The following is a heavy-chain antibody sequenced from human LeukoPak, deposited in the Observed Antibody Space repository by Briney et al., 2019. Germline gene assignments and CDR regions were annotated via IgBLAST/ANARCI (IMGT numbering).Heavy chain of an antibody. D-gene: IGHD6-13*01. CDR2: INHSGST. V-gene: IGHV4-34*01. CDR1: GGSFSGYY. J-gene: IGHJ6*02. CDR3: ATPAPWQQLVQAYGMDV. Sequence: SETLSLTCAVYGGSFSGYYWSWIRQPPGKGLEWIGEINHSGSTNYNPSLKSRVTISVDTSKNQFSLKLSSVTAADTAVYYCATPAPWQQLVQAYGMDVWGQGTTVTVSS.